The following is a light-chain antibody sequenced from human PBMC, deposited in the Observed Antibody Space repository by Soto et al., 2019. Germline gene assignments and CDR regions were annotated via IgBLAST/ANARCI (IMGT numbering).Light chain of an antibody. J-gene: IGKJ5*01. Sequence: IVLTHSPATLSLSPWERAILSCRSSQSVSTFLAWFQQKPGQPPRLLIYNASNRTTGIPARFSGSGSGTDFTLTISSLEPEDFAVYYCQQRGDWPPITFGQGTRLEIK. CDR3: QQRGDWPPIT. CDR2: NAS. V-gene: IGKV3-11*01. CDR1: QSVSTF.